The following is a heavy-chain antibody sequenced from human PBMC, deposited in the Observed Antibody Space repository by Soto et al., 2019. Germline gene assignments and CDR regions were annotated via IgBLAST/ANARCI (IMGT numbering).Heavy chain of an antibody. Sequence: GGSLRLSCAASGFTFSSYGMHWVRQAPGKGLEWVAVIWYDGSNKYYADSVKGRFTISRDNSKNTLYLQMNSLRAEDTAVYYCARDRADSSSWYGGANWFDPWGQGTLVTVSS. CDR1: GFTFSSYG. V-gene: IGHV3-33*01. J-gene: IGHJ5*02. CDR3: ARDRADSSSWYGGANWFDP. D-gene: IGHD6-13*01. CDR2: IWYDGSNK.